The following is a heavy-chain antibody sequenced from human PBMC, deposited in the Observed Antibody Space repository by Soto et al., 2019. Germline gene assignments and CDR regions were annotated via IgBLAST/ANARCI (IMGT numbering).Heavy chain of an antibody. V-gene: IGHV3-43D*04. D-gene: IGHD2-2*02. CDR2: ISWDGGRT. CDR3: AKDVCSGSQTSCYTRLDF. CDR1: GFTFDDYA. J-gene: IGHJ4*02. Sequence: GGSLRLSCAASGFTFDDYAMHWVRQAPGKGLEWVSLISWDGGRTYYADSVRGRFIVSRDSSKNSLYLQMSSLRVEDTALYYCAKDVCSGSQTSCYTRLDFWGQGALVTVSS.